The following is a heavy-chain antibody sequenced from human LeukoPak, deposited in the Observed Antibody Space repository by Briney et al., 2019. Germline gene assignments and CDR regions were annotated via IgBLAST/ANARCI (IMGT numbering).Heavy chain of an antibody. CDR2: INARGDT. D-gene: IGHD2-2*01. CDR1: GWSFNDYY. Sequence: SETLSLTCGVYGWSFNDYYWNWIRQPPGKGLEGIGEINARGDTNYNPSLKSRVTISVDPSKNQFSLRLTSMIAADTAVYYCARGQVPAGRGYTWFDPWGQGTLVTVSS. V-gene: IGHV4-34*01. CDR3: ARGQVPAGRGYTWFDP. J-gene: IGHJ5*02.